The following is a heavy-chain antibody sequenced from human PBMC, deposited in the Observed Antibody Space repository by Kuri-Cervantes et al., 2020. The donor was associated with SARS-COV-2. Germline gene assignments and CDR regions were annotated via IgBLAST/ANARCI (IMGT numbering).Heavy chain of an antibody. CDR1: GFTFGDYA. CDR3: TRGRYSSSWYPDY. CDR2: IRSKAYGGTT. V-gene: IGHV3-49*04. Sequence: GGSLRLSCAASGFTFGDYAMSWVRQAPGKGLEWVGFIRSKAYGGTTEYAASVKGRFTISRDDSKSIAYLQMNSLKTEDTAVYYCTRGRYSSSWYPDYWGQGTLVTVSS. D-gene: IGHD6-13*01. J-gene: IGHJ4*02.